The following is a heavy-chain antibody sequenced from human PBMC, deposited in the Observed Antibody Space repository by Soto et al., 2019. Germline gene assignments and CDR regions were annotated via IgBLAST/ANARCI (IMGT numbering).Heavy chain of an antibody. CDR2: INTYNGNT. J-gene: IGHJ6*02. V-gene: IGHV1-18*01. Sequence: QVQLVQSGAEVKNPGASVKVSCKASGYTFTRYGIGWARQAPGQGLEWMGWINTYNGNTNYAQNVQGRVTLTTDTSTSTAYMALRRLTSNDTAIYYCEMVDVYVTPSPQDVWGQGTTVIVSS. CDR3: EMVDVYVTPSPQDV. CDR1: GYTFTRYG. D-gene: IGHD3-16*01.